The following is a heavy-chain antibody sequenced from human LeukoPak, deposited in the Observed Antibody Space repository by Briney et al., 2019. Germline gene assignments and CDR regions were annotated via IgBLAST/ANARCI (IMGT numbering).Heavy chain of an antibody. V-gene: IGHV4-59*08. J-gene: IGHJ4*02. D-gene: IGHD6-19*01. CDR3: ARQGGWASPLWY. CDR1: GGSISSYY. Sequence: SETLSLTCTVSGGSISSYYWSWIRQPPGKGLEWIGDIYYSGSTNYNPSLKSRFTISVDTSKNPISLKLSSFTAADTAVYYCARQGGWASPLWYWGQGTLVTVSS. CDR2: IYYSGST.